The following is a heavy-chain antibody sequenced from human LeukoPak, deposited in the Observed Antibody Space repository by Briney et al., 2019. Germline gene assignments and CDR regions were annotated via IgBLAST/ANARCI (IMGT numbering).Heavy chain of an antibody. D-gene: IGHD7-27*01. V-gene: IGHV1-18*01. CDR3: ARVIHWGYDY. Sequence: ASVKVSCKASGYTFTSYGISWMRQASGQGLEWMGWISAYNGNPNYAQKLQVRVTMTTDTSTSTAYMELRSLRSDDTAVYYCARVIHWGYDYWGQGTLVTVSS. CDR1: GYTFTSYG. J-gene: IGHJ4*02. CDR2: ISAYNGNP.